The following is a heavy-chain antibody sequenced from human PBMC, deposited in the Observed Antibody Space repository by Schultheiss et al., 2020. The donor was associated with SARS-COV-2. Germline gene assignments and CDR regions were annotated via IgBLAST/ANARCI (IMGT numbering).Heavy chain of an antibody. Sequence: GESLKISCSASGFTFSSYAMHWVRQAPGKGLEYVSAISSNGGSTYYADSVNGRFTISRDNAKNSLYLQMNSLRAEDTAVYYCARTDDSSGYDAFDIWGQGTMVTVSS. CDR1: GFTFSSYA. V-gene: IGHV3-64*04. D-gene: IGHD3-22*01. CDR3: ARTDDSSGYDAFDI. CDR2: ISSNGGST. J-gene: IGHJ3*02.